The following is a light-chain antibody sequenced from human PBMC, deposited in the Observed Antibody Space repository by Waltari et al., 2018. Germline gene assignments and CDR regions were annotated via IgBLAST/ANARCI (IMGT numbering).Light chain of an antibody. CDR2: EVS. Sequence: QSALTQPASVSGSPGQSITISCTGTSSDVGSYKFVSWYQQHPGKAPKLMIYEVSKRPSGVSNRFSCSKSGNTASLTISGLQAEDEADYYCCSYAGSSTLVFGGGTKLTVL. CDR3: CSYAGSSTLV. V-gene: IGLV2-23*02. CDR1: SSDVGSYKF. J-gene: IGLJ2*01.